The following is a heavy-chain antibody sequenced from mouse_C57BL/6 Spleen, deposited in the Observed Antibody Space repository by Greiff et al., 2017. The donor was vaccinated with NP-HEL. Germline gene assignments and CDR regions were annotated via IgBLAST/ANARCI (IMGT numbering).Heavy chain of an antibody. Sequence: VKLVESGGGLVQPGGSLSLSCAASGFTFTDYYMSWVRQPPGKALEWLGFIRNKANGYTTEYSASVKGRFTISRDNSQSILYLQMNALRAEDSATYYCARSRSRYAMDYWGQGTSVTVSS. CDR3: ARSRSRYAMDY. J-gene: IGHJ4*01. CDR2: IRNKANGYTT. CDR1: GFTFTDYY. V-gene: IGHV7-3*01.